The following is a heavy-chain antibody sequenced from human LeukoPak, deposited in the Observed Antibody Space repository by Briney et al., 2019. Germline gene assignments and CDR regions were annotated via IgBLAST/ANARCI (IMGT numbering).Heavy chain of an antibody. CDR1: GGSFSGYY. CDR2: INHSGST. D-gene: IGHD6-13*01. J-gene: IGHJ4*02. CDR3: ARGDRYSSSWYQPLVGSET. Sequence: SETLSLTCAVYGGSFSGYYWSWIRQPPGKGLEWIGEINHSGSTNYNPSLKSRDTISVDTSKNQFSLKLSSVTAADTAVYYCARGDRYSSSWYQPLVGSETWGQGTLVTVSS. V-gene: IGHV4-34*01.